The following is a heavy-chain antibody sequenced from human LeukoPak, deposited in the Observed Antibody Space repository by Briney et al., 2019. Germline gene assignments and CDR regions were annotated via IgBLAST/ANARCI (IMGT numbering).Heavy chain of an antibody. CDR1: GYSFTSYW. D-gene: IGHD6-13*01. CDR3: ARRDSSSWYGRNWFDP. J-gene: IGHJ5*02. Sequence: GETLKISCKGSGYSFTSYWIGWVRQMPGKGLEWMGIIYPGDSDTRYSPSFQGQVTISADKSISTAYLQWSSLKASDTAMYYRARRDSSSWYGRNWFDPWGQGTLVTVSS. V-gene: IGHV5-51*01. CDR2: IYPGDSDT.